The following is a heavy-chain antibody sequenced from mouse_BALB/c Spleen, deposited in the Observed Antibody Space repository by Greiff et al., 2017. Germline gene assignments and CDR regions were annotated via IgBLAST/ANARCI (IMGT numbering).Heavy chain of an antibody. CDR3: VREGGPYYFDY. J-gene: IGHJ2*01. CDR2: IWTGGGT. V-gene: IGHV2-9-2*01. Sequence: VKLMESGPGLVAPSQSLSITCTVSGFSLTSYDISWIRQPPGKGLEWLGVIWTGGGTNYNSAFMSRLSISKDNSKSQVFLKMNSLQTDDTAIYYCVREGGPYYFDYWGQGTTLTVSS. CDR1: GFSLTSYD.